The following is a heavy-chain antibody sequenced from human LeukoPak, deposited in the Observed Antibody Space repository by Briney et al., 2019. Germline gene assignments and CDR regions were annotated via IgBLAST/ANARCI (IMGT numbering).Heavy chain of an antibody. CDR1: GGSISSFY. V-gene: IGHV4-59*01. CDR2: ISYSETT. Sequence: SETLSLTCTVSGGSISSFYWSWIRQPPGTGLEYIGYISYSETTSYNPSLKSRVTISVDTSKNQFSLKLTSVTAADTAVYYCARDKGLPQAFDIWGQGTMVTVSS. CDR3: ARDKGLPQAFDI. J-gene: IGHJ3*02. D-gene: IGHD5/OR15-5a*01.